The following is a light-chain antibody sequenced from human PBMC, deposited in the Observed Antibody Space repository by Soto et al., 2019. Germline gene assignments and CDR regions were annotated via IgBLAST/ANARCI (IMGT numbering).Light chain of an antibody. CDR1: SGHSSYI. CDR3: ETWDSNTRV. CDR2: LEGSGSY. J-gene: IGLJ1*01. Sequence: QPVLTQSSSASASLGSSVKLTCTLSSGHSSYIIAWHQQQPGKAPRYLMKLEGSGSYNKGSGVPDRFSGSSSGADRYFTISNLQFEDEADYYCETWDSNTRVFGTGTKVTVL. V-gene: IGLV4-60*02.